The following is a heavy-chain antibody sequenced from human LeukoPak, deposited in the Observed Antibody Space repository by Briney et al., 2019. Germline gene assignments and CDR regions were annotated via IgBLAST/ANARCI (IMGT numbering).Heavy chain of an antibody. CDR3: ARGYDSYEF. CDR2: ITSGSNYA. Sequence: GVSLRLSCAASGFTFSSYSMSWVRQAPGKGLEWVSSITSGSNYAYYADSVKGRFTISRDNAESSLYLQMDSLRGEDTAVYYCARGYDSYEFWGQGTLVAVSS. D-gene: IGHD5-18*01. CDR1: GFTFSSYS. V-gene: IGHV3-21*01. J-gene: IGHJ4*02.